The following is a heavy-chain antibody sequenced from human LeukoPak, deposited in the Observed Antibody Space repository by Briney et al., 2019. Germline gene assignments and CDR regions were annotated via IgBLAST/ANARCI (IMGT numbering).Heavy chain of an antibody. J-gene: IGHJ4*02. CDR2: ISSSSSTI. CDR3: ARNPGYYDSSGYNFDY. Sequence: PGGSLRLSCAASGFTLSSYSMNWVRQAPGKGLEWVSDISSSSSTIYYADSVKGRFTISRDNAKNSLYLQMNSLRAEDTAVYYCARNPGYYDSSGYNFDYWGQGTLVTVSS. CDR1: GFTLSSYS. D-gene: IGHD3-22*01. V-gene: IGHV3-48*01.